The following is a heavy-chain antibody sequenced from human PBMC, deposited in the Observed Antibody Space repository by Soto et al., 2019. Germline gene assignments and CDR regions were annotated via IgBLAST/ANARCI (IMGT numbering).Heavy chain of an antibody. CDR3: ARDPGSGSYYGWFDP. J-gene: IGHJ5*02. Sequence: QVQLQESGPGLVKPSETLSLTCTVSGGSISRYYWNWIRQPPGKGLEWIGYIYYSGSTNYNPSLKSRVTIPVDTSKNQFSLKLGSVTAADTAVYYCARDPGSGSYYGWFDPWGQGTLVTVSS. CDR2: IYYSGST. CDR1: GGSISRYY. D-gene: IGHD3-10*01. V-gene: IGHV4-59*01.